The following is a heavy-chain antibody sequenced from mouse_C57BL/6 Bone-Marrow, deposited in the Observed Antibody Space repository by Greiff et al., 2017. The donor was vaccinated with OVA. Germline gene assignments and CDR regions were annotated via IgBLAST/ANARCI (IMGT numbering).Heavy chain of an antibody. D-gene: IGHD1-1*01. Sequence: EVMLVESGPVLVKPGASVKLSCKASGYTFTDYYMNWVKQSHGKSLEWIGVINPYNGGTSYNQKFKGKATLTVDKSSSTAYMELNSLTSEDSAVYYCARTVLRDYWGQGTTLTVSS. J-gene: IGHJ2*01. CDR2: INPYNGGT. CDR3: ARTVLRDY. V-gene: IGHV1-19*01. CDR1: GYTFTDYY.